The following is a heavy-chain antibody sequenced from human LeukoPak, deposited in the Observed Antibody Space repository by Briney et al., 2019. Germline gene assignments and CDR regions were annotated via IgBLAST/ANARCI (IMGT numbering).Heavy chain of an antibody. CDR3: AKYAKRGFDYSNSLEK. CDR1: GFTFSHFG. CDR2: IWNDGSSR. D-gene: IGHD4-11*01. Sequence: GGSLRLSCAASGFTFSHFGMHWVRQAPGKGLEWVAVIWNDGSSRYYADSVKGRFTVSRDNSQNTVYLQMNSLTPDDTGVYYCAKYAKRGFDYSNSLEKWGQGTLVIVSS. V-gene: IGHV3-33*06. J-gene: IGHJ4*02.